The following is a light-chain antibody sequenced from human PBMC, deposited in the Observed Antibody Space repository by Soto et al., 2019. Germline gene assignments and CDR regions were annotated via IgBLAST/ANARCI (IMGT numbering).Light chain of an antibody. V-gene: IGKV3-15*01. J-gene: IGKJ2*01. CDR3: QQYNNWPDMYT. Sequence: EIVMTQSPATLYVSPGERATLSCRASQSIRSSIAWYQQKPGQAPRLLIYGASTSATGIPARFSGSGSGTEFPRTTSSLQSEDFAVYYCQQYNNWPDMYTFGQGNKLEIK. CDR2: GAS. CDR1: QSIRSS.